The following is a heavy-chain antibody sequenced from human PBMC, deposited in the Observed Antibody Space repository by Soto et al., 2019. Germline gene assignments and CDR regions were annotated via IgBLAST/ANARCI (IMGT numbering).Heavy chain of an antibody. CDR1: GYTFTSYY. CDR2: INPSGGST. D-gene: IGHD1-26*01. Sequence: ASVKVSCKASGYTFTSYYMHWVRQAPGQGLEWMGIINPSGGSTSYAQKFQGRVTMTRDTSTSTVYMELSSLRSEDTAVYYCARDGKSLYSGSSESAPDYWGQGTLVTVSS. V-gene: IGHV1-46*01. J-gene: IGHJ4*02. CDR3: ARDGKSLYSGSSESAPDY.